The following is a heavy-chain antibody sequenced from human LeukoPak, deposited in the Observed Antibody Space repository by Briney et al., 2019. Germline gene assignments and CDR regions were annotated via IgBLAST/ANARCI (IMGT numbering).Heavy chain of an antibody. CDR3: ARVDSSGWHRGSYYYYGMDV. Sequence: ASVKVSCKASGYTFTSYGISWVRQAPGQGLEWMGWISAYNGNTNYAQKLQGRVTMTTDTSTSTAYMELRSLRSDDTAVYYCARVDSSGWHRGSYYYYGMDVWGQGTTVTVSS. V-gene: IGHV1-18*01. CDR1: GYTFTSYG. D-gene: IGHD6-19*01. J-gene: IGHJ6*02. CDR2: ISAYNGNT.